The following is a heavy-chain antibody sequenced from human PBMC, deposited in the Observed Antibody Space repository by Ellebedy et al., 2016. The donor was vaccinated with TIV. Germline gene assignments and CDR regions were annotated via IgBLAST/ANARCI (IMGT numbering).Heavy chain of an antibody. CDR1: GYTFTGYY. D-gene: IGHD6-13*01. CDR3: ARGVAAAGTDAFDI. V-gene: IGHV1-2*04. Sequence: ASVKVSXKASGYTFTGYYMHWVRQAPGQGLEWMGWINPNSGGTNYAQKFQGWVTMTRDTSISTAYMELSRLRSDDTAVYYCARGVAAAGTDAFDIWGQGTMVTVSS. CDR2: INPNSGGT. J-gene: IGHJ3*02.